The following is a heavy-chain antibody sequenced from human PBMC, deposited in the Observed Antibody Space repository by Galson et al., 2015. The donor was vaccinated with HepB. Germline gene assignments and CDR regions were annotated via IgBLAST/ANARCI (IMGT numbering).Heavy chain of an antibody. CDR2: INPNSGGT. Sequence: SVKVSCKASGYTFTGYYMHWVRQAPGQGLEWMGWINPNSGGTNYAQKFQGWVTMTRDTSISTAYMELSRLRSDDTAVYYCARSPIGIVGATGAFDYWGQGTLVTVSS. CDR1: GYTFTGYY. J-gene: IGHJ4*02. V-gene: IGHV1-2*04. D-gene: IGHD1-26*01. CDR3: ARSPIGIVGATGAFDY.